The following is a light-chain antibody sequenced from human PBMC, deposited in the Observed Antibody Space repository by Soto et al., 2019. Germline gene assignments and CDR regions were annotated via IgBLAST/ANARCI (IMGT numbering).Light chain of an antibody. CDR1: QSLTSFY. CDR3: QQYDDSPVT. V-gene: IGKV3-20*01. CDR2: GAT. J-gene: IGKJ5*01. Sequence: EIVVTQSPGTLSLSPGERVTLSCRTSQSLTSFYLAWYQQKPGQAPRLLIYGATSRATGIPDRFSGSGSGTDFSITVSRLETEEFVVYYCQQYDDSPVTFGQGTRLEIK.